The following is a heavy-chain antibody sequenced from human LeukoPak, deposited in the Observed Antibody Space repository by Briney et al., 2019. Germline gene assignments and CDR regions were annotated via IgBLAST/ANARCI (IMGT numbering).Heavy chain of an antibody. V-gene: IGHV3-30*03. D-gene: IGHD4-17*01. CDR1: GFTFSSYG. CDR3: ARVDYGDYGFDY. J-gene: IGHJ4*02. Sequence: GRSLRLSCAASGFTFSSYGMHWVRQAPGKGLEWVAVISYDGSNKYYADSVKGRFTISRDNSKNTLYLQMNSLRAEDTAVYYCARVDYGDYGFDYWGQGTLVTVSS. CDR2: ISYDGSNK.